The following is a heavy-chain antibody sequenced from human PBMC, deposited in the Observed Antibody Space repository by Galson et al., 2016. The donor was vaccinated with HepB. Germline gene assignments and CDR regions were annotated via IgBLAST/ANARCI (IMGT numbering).Heavy chain of an antibody. CDR1: GGSFSDFY. J-gene: IGHJ4*02. Sequence: ETLSLTCAPYGGSFSDFYWTWIRQPPGKGLEWIGEINHSGRTNYNPSLKSRVTISMDTSKNQFSLKLSSMTAADTAVYYCARVGIFTGEYYDTSGALGYWGQGTLVTVSS. V-gene: IGHV4-34*01. CDR3: ARVGIFTGEYYDTSGALGY. D-gene: IGHD3-22*01. CDR2: INHSGRT.